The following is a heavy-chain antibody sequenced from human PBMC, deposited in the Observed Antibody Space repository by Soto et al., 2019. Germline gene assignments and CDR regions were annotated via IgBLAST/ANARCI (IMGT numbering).Heavy chain of an antibody. CDR1: GASISSSSYY. Sequence: SETLSLTCTVSGASISSSSYYWGWIRQPPGKGLEWIGSISYSGSTNYNPSLKSRVTISVDKSKNQFSLKLSSVTAADTAVYYCARDYVGHSSSWFDYWGQGTLVTVSP. V-gene: IGHV4-39*07. CDR2: ISYSGST. J-gene: IGHJ4*02. CDR3: ARDYVGHSSSWFDY. D-gene: IGHD6-13*01.